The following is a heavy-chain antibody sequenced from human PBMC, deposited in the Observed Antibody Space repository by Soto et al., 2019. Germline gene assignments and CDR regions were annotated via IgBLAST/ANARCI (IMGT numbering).Heavy chain of an antibody. CDR2: IYYSGST. Sequence: PSETLSLTCTVSGGSISSSSYYWGWIRQPPGKGLEWIGSIYYSGSTYYNPSLKSRVTISVDTSKNQFSLKLSSVTAADTAVYYCARGLNYYYDSSGYYLPWGQGTPVTVSS. CDR3: ARGLNYYYDSSGYYLP. V-gene: IGHV4-39*01. CDR1: GGSISSSSYY. D-gene: IGHD3-22*01. J-gene: IGHJ5*02.